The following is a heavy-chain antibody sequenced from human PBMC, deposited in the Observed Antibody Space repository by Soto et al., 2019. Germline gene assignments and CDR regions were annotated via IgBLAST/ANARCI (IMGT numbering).Heavy chain of an antibody. V-gene: IGHV1-46*01. CDR1: GYTFTSYY. Sequence: ASVKVSCKASGYTFTSYYMHWVRQAPGQGLEWMGIINPSGGSTSYAQKFQGRVTMTRDTSTSTVYMELSSLRSEDTAVYYCARALHRAQRYSSSAYWGQGTLVTVSS. CDR3: ARALHRAQRYSSSAY. CDR2: INPSGGST. D-gene: IGHD6-13*01. J-gene: IGHJ4*02.